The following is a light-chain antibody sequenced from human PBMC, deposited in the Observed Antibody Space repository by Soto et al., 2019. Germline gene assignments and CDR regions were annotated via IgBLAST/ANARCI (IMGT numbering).Light chain of an antibody. J-gene: IGLJ2*01. Sequence: QAVVTQEPSLTVPPGGTVTLTCASSTGAVTGGYYPNWFQRKPGQAPRPLIYSTSNKHSWTPARFSGSLLGGKAALTLSGVQPEDEAEYYCLLYYGGAQLIFGGGTQLTVL. CDR3: LLYYGGAQLI. CDR1: TGAVTGGYY. CDR2: STS. V-gene: IGLV7-43*01.